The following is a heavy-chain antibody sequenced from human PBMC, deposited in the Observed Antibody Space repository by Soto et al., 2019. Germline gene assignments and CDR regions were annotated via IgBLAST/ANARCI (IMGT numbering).Heavy chain of an antibody. CDR3: ARGIASGYYYDSSGYYYYFDY. V-gene: IGHV3-48*02. D-gene: IGHD3-22*01. CDR2: ISSSSSTI. CDR1: GFTFSSYS. Sequence: GGSLRLSCAASGFTFSSYSMNWVRQAPGKGLEWVSYISSSSSTIYYADSVKGRFTISRDNAKNSLYLQMNSLRDEDTAVYYCARGIASGYYYDSSGYYYYFDYWGQGTLVTVSS. J-gene: IGHJ4*02.